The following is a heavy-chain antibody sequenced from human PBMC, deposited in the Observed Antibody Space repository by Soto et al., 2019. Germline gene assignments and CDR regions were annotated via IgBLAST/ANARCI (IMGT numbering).Heavy chain of an antibody. CDR3: ARLSADGGWFDR. CDR2: IFYGGST. D-gene: IGHD2-2*01. J-gene: IGHJ5*02. CDR1: GGSITDNY. V-gene: IGHV4-59*01. Sequence: PSETLSLTCTVSGGSITDNYWGWIRQPPGKGLECIGYIFYGGSTTYSPSLKSRIAMSLDTSTSRFSLSLSSVNAADTALYFRARLSADGGWFDRWGLGTLVTVSS.